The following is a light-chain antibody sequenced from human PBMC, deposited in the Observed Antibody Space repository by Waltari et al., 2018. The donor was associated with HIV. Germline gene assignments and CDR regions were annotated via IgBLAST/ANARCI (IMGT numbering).Light chain of an antibody. CDR2: SRN. CDR3: HSRDTTGDLLV. J-gene: IGLJ2*01. Sequence: SSELTQDPAVSVALGQTVRITCQGDSLRSYSARWYQQKPGQAPVLVFDSRNNRPAVIPDRFSGSSAGNTASLTIAGAQAEDEADYYCHSRDTTGDLLVFGGGTKLTVL. CDR1: SLRSYS. V-gene: IGLV3-19*01.